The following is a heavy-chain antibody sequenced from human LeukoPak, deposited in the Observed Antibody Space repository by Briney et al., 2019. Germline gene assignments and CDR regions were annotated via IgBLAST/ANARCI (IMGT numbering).Heavy chain of an antibody. D-gene: IGHD5-24*01. Sequence: ASVKVSCKASGGTFSSYAISWVRQAPGQGLEWMGRIIPILGIANYAQKFQGRVTITADKSTSTAYMELSSLRSEDTAVYYCARGLMATILGEVHDDAFDIWGQGTMVTVSS. CDR3: ARGLMATILGEVHDDAFDI. J-gene: IGHJ3*02. CDR1: GGTFSSYA. V-gene: IGHV1-69*04. CDR2: IIPILGIA.